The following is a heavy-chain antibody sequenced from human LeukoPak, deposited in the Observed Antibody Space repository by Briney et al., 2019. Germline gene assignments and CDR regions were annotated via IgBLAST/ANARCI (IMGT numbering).Heavy chain of an antibody. CDR2: IYYSGST. J-gene: IGHJ6*03. CDR1: GGSISSSSYY. D-gene: IGHD3-10*01. CDR3: ARRVREYYYGSGSRSDYMDV. Sequence: SETLSLTCTVSGGSISSSSYYWGWIRQPPGKGPEWIGSIYYSGSTYYNPSLKSRVTISVDTSKNQFSLKLSSVTAADTAVYYCARRVREYYYGSGSRSDYMDVWGKGTTVTISS. V-gene: IGHV4-39*01.